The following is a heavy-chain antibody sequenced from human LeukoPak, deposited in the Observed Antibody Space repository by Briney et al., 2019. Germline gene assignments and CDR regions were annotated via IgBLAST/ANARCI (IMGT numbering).Heavy chain of an antibody. CDR1: GFTFSSYA. V-gene: IGHV3-23*01. D-gene: IGHD3-9*01. CDR2: ISGSGGST. CDR3: ANDILTGSYYFDY. Sequence: PGGSLRLSCAVSGFTFSSYAMSWVRQAPGKGLEWVSAISGSGGSTYYADSVKGRFTISRDNSKNTLYLQMNSLRAEDTAVYYCANDILTGSYYFDYWGQGTLVTVSS. J-gene: IGHJ4*02.